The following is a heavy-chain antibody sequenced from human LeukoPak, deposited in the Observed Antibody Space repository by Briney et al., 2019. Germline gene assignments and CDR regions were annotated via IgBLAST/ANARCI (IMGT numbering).Heavy chain of an antibody. Sequence: ASVKVSCKVSGYTFTKLSMHSVRQAPGKGLEWMGGFHPENGETIYAQKFQGRVTMTEDTSTDTAYMELSSLTSEDTAVYYCATPRIANYYPPRYWGQGTLVTVSS. J-gene: IGHJ4*02. D-gene: IGHD4/OR15-4a*01. V-gene: IGHV1-24*01. CDR1: GYTFTKLS. CDR3: ATPRIANYYPPRY. CDR2: FHPENGET.